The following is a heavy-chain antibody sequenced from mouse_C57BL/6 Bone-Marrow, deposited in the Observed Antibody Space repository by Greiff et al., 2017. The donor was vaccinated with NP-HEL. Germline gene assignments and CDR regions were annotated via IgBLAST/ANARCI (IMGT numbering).Heavy chain of an antibody. V-gene: IGHV10-1*01. J-gene: IGHJ3*01. CDR3: VGQLTGTSWFAY. Sequence: DVKLQESGGGLVQPKGSLKLSCAASGFSFNTYAMNWVRQAPGRGLEWVARIRSKSNNYATYYADSVKDRFTISRDDSESMLYLQMNNLKTEDTAMDYCVGQLTGTSWFAYWGQGTLVTVSA. CDR2: IRSKSNNYAT. D-gene: IGHD4-1*01. CDR1: GFSFNTYA.